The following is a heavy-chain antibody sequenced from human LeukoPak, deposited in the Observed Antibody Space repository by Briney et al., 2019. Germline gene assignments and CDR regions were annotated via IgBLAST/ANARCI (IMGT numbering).Heavy chain of an antibody. D-gene: IGHD3-22*01. CDR1: GGSISSGSYY. CDR2: IYYSGST. Sequence: SETLSLTCTVSGGSISSGSYYWSWIRQPAGKGLEWIGYIYYSGSTNYNPSLKSRVTISVDTSKNQFSLKLSSVTAADTAVYYCARADSPDSINFDYWGQGTLVTVSS. J-gene: IGHJ4*02. V-gene: IGHV4-61*10. CDR3: ARADSPDSINFDY.